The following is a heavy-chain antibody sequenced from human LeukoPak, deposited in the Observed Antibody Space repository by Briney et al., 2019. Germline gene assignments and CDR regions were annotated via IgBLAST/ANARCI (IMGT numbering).Heavy chain of an antibody. J-gene: IGHJ4*02. CDR3: ARYCSSTSCYPR. V-gene: IGHV4-59*08. CDR1: GGSISSYY. CDR2: IYYSGST. D-gene: IGHD2-2*01. Sequence: SETLSLTCTVSGGSISSYYWSWIRQPPGKGLEWIGYIYYSGSTNYNPSLKSRVTISVDTSKNQFSLKLSSVTAADTAVYYCARYCSSTSCYPRWGQGTLVTVPS.